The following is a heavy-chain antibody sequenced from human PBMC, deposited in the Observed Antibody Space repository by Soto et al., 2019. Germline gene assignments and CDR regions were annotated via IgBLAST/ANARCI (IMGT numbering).Heavy chain of an antibody. J-gene: IGHJ6*02. D-gene: IGHD1-1*01. CDR3: ARDLAWKRGKVGRYYYGMDV. CDR1: GFIFSDYY. V-gene: IGHV3-11*06. CDR2: ISTRGTYT. Sequence: QVLLVESGGGLVKAGGSLRLSCAASGFIFSDYYMSWVRQTPGKGLEWVSYISTRGTYTNYADSVKGRFTISRDNTKNSLYLQMDSLRVEDTAVYYCARDLAWKRGKVGRYYYGMDVWGQGTTVTVSS.